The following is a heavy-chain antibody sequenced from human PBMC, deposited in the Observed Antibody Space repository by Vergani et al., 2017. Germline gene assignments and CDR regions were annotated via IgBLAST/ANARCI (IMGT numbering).Heavy chain of an antibody. CDR2: IYYSGST. D-gene: IGHD3-10*01. V-gene: IGHV4-34*11. CDR1: GGSFSGYY. CDR3: ARDRGSGSYYTLDAFDI. J-gene: IGHJ3*02. Sequence: QVQLQQWGAGLLKPSETLSLTCAVYGGSFSGYYWSWIRQPPGKGLEWIGYIYYSGSTNYNPSLKSLVTISVDTSKNQFSLKLSSVTAADTAVYYCARDRGSGSYYTLDAFDIWGQGTMVIVSS.